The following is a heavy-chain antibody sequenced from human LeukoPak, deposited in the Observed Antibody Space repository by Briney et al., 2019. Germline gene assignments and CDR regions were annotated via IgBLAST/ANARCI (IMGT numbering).Heavy chain of an antibody. CDR2: IYYSGIT. CDR3: AREVPGYYGSGTYHIVGTYFDY. J-gene: IGHJ4*02. D-gene: IGHD3-10*01. CDR1: GDSISNCY. Sequence: SETLSLTCTVSGDSISNCYWSWIRQPPGKGLEWIGYIYYSGITNYNPSLKSRVTISVDTSKNQFSLKLSSVTAADTAVYYCAREVPGYYGSGTYHIVGTYFDYWGQGTLVTVSS. V-gene: IGHV4-59*01.